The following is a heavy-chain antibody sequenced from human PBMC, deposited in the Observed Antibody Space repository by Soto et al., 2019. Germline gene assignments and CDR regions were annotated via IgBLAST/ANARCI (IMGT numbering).Heavy chain of an antibody. CDR2: IDPSDSYT. V-gene: IGHV5-10-1*01. Sequence: PGESMQVSCKGSGYSFAGFWISCVRQMPGKGLEWMGRIDPSDSYTNYSPSFQGHVTISADKSISTAYLQWSSLKASDTAMYYCASWTLDSSGYYVDPDAFDTWGQVTRVTVS. D-gene: IGHD3-22*01. CDR3: ASWTLDSSGYYVDPDAFDT. CDR1: GYSFAGFW. J-gene: IGHJ3*02.